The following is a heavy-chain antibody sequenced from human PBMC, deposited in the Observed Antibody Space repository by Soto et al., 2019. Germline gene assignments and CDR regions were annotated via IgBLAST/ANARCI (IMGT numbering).Heavy chain of an antibody. D-gene: IGHD3-10*01. V-gene: IGHV3-64*01. Sequence: EVQLVESGGGLVQPGGSLRLSCAASGFTFSSYAMHWVRQAPGKGLEYVSAISSNGGSTYYANSVKGRFTISRDNSKNALYLQMGSLRAEDMAVYYCARDRLYYGSGLDYWGQGTLVTVSS. CDR2: ISSNGGST. CDR1: GFTFSSYA. J-gene: IGHJ4*02. CDR3: ARDRLYYGSGLDY.